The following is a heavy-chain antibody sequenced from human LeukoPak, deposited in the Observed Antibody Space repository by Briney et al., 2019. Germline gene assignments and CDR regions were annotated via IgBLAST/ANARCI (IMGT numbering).Heavy chain of an antibody. CDR1: GFTFSSYW. D-gene: IGHD5-18*01. J-gene: IGHJ4*02. CDR3: ARASTWIQLWSLDY. CDR2: IKQDGSEK. Sequence: PGGSLRLSCAASGFTFSSYWMSWVRQAQGKGLEWVANIKQDGSEKYYVDSVKGRFTISRDNAKNSLYLQMNSLRAEDTAVYYFARASTWIQLWSLDYWGQGTLVTVSS. V-gene: IGHV3-7*01.